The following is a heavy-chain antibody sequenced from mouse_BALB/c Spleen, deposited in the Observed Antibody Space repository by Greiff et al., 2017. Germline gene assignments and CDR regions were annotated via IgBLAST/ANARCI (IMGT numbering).Heavy chain of an antibody. CDR2: IDTSDSYT. CDR1: GYTFTDYW. D-gene: IGHD2-3*01. J-gene: IGHJ4*01. CDR3: ARSVYDGNYYAMDY. Sequence: QVQLQQPGAELVLPGASVKMSCKASGYTFTDYWMHWVKQRPGQGLEWIGAIDTSDSYTSYNQKFKGKATLTVDESSSTAYMQLSSLTSEDSAVYYCARSVYDGNYYAMDYWGQGTSVTVSA. V-gene: IGHV1-69*01.